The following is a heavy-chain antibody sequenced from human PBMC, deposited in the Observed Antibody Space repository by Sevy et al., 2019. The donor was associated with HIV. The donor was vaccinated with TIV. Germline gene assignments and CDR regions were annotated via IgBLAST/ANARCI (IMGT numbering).Heavy chain of an antibody. CDR3: ARSGDYDFWSGYSTAVFDY. V-gene: IGHV4-39*01. CDR1: GGSMSSSSYY. J-gene: IGHJ4*02. CDR2: IYYSRST. Sequence: SETLSLTCTVSGGSMSSSSYYWGWIRQPPGKGLEWIGSIYYSRSTYYNPSLKSRVTISVDTSKNQFSLKLSSVTAADTAVYYCARSGDYDFWSGYSTAVFDYWGQGTLVTVSS. D-gene: IGHD3-3*01.